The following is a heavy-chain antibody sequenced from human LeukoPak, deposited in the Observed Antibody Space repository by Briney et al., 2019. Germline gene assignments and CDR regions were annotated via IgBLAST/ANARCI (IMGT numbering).Heavy chain of an antibody. CDR2: IAHDHSQI. CDR3: ARDPTLGHPDYFDL. CDR1: GFAYNIYV. J-gene: IGHJ4*02. Sequence: GGSLRLSCAASGFAYNIYVIHWVRQAPGKGLEWVAVIAHDHSQIYYADSVQGRFTISRDNSMNMLYLQMNSLRVEDTAVYFCARDPTLGHPDYFDLWGQGTLVTVSS. V-gene: IGHV3-30*04. D-gene: IGHD1-1*01.